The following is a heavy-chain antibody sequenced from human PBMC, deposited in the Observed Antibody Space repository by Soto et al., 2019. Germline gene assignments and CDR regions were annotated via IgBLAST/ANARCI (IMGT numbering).Heavy chain of an antibody. J-gene: IGHJ4*02. CDR3: GKDRGIYGSGSFWR. CDR2: ITGGSSYI. V-gene: IGHV3-21*06. D-gene: IGHD3-10*01. CDR1: GFIFSSHN. Sequence: DVQLVESGGGLVKPGGSLRLSCAASGFIFSSHNMNWVRQAPGKGLEWVSSITGGSSYIFYADSVKGRFTISRDNAKNTVYLQVTSLTAEETSVYYCGKDRGIYGSGSFWRWGQGAL.